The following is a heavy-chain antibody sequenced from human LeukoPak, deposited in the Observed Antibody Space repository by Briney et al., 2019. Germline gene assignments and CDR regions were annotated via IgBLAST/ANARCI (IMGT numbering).Heavy chain of an antibody. V-gene: IGHV3-48*04. CDR2: ISSSTGTM. J-gene: IGHJ4*02. CDR3: ARAGSHRNSGYDY. Sequence: GGSLRLSCAASGFTVSINYMSWVRQAPGKGLEWISYISSSTGTMYYADSVEGRFTISRDNAKNSLYLQMNSLRAEDTAVYYCARAGSHRNSGYDYWGQGTLVTVSS. CDR1: GFTVSINY. D-gene: IGHD5-12*01.